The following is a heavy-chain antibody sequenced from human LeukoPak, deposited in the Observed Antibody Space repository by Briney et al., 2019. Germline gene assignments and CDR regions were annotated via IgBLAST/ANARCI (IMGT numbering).Heavy chain of an antibody. J-gene: IGHJ4*02. D-gene: IGHD2-2*01. V-gene: IGHV1-18*01. Sequence: ASVKVSCKASGYTFTSYGTSWVRRAPGQGLEWMGWISAYNGNTNYAQKLQGRVTMTTDTSTSTAYMELRSLRSDDTAVYYCARSAHGGTRTPKSFDYWGQGTLVTVSS. CDR1: GYTFTSYG. CDR3: ARSAHGGTRTPKSFDY. CDR2: ISAYNGNT.